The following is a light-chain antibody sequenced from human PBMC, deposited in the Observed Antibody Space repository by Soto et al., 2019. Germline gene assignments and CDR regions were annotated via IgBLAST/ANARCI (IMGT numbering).Light chain of an antibody. J-gene: IGKJ5*01. CDR3: QQRSNWIT. CDR1: RGVSPS. Sequence: EIVLTQSPATLSLSPGEKAPLSCRASRGVSPSLGWYKQKPGQAPRLLIYVASNRATGIPARFSGSGSGTDFTLTISSLEPEDFAVYYCQQRSNWITFGQGTRLEIK. CDR2: VAS. V-gene: IGKV3-11*01.